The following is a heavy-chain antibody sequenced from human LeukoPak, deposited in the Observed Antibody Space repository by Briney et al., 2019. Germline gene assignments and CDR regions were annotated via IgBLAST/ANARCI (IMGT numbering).Heavy chain of an antibody. V-gene: IGHV4-59*12. CDR3: ARESIAARRGSFDY. CDR1: GGSISSYY. Sequence: SETLSLTCTVSGGSISSYYWSWIRQPPGKGLEWIGYIYYSGSTNYNPSLKSRVTISVDTSKNQFSLELSSVTAADTAVYYCARESIAARRGSFDYWGQGTLVTVSS. J-gene: IGHJ4*02. CDR2: IYYSGST. D-gene: IGHD6-6*01.